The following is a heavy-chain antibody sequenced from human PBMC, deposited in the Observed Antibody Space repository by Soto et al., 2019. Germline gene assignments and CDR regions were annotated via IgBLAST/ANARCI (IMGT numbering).Heavy chain of an antibody. Sequence: PGGSLRLSCAASGFTFSSYGMSWVRQAPGKGLEWVSGISGSGGSTYYADSVKGRFTISRDKSKNTLYLQMNSLRAEDTAVYYCAKGGVGAFDIWGQGTRVTVSS. J-gene: IGHJ3*02. CDR1: GFTFSSYG. CDR2: ISGSGGST. D-gene: IGHD1-26*01. CDR3: AKGGVGAFDI. V-gene: IGHV3-23*01.